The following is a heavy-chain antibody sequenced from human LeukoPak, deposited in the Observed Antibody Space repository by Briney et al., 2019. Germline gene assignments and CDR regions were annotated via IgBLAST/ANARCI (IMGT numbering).Heavy chain of an antibody. D-gene: IGHD3-10*01. Sequence: SETLSLTCTVSGGSISSYYWSWIRQPPGKGLEWIGYIYYSGSTNYNPSLKSRVTISVDTSKNQFSLKLSSVTAADTAVYYCASFGILWFGEVGADVWGKGTTVTISS. J-gene: IGHJ6*04. CDR1: GGSISSYY. V-gene: IGHV4-59*12. CDR2: IYYSGST. CDR3: ASFGILWFGEVGADV.